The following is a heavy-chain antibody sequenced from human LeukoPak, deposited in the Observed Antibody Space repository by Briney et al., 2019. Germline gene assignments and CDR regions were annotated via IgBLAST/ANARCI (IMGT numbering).Heavy chain of an antibody. J-gene: IGHJ3*02. V-gene: IGHV4-59*01. CDR3: AWGTRDAFDI. CDR1: GGSISSYY. CDR2: ICYSGST. D-gene: IGHD1-1*01. Sequence: SETLSLTCTVSGGSISSYYWSWIRQPPGKGLEWIGYICYSGSTNYNPSLKSRVTISVDTSKNQFSLKLSSVTAADTAVYYCAWGTRDAFDIWGQGTMVTVSS.